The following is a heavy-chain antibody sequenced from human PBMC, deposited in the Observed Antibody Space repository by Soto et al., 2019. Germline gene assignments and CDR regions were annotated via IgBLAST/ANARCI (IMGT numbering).Heavy chain of an antibody. CDR1: GGSISSGGYY. J-gene: IGHJ5*02. D-gene: IGHD5-12*01. Sequence: PSETLSLTCTVSGGSISSGGYYWSWIRQHPGKGLEWIGYIYYSGSTYYNPSLKSRVTISVDTSKNQFSLKLSSVTAADTAVYYCARDCGPDIVATGGRGWFDPWGQGTLVTVSS. V-gene: IGHV4-31*03. CDR3: ARDCGPDIVATGGRGWFDP. CDR2: IYYSGST.